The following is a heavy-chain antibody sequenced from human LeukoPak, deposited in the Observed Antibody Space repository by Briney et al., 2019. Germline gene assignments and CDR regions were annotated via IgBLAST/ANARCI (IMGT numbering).Heavy chain of an antibody. CDR1: GFTFDTYG. V-gene: IGHV3-23*01. Sequence: GGSLRLSCAAPGFTFDTYGKTWVRQAPGKGLEWVSGIRGSDGRTYYADSVKGRFTVSKDNSKNTLYLQMNSLRAEDTAVYYCAKGGWLDCWGRGTLVTVSS. J-gene: IGHJ4*02. CDR2: IRGSDGRT. CDR3: AKGGWLDC.